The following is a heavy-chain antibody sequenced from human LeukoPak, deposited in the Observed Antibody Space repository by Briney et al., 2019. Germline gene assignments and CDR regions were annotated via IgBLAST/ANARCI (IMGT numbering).Heavy chain of an antibody. CDR3: ARDYGDPEDYYGMDV. J-gene: IGHJ6*02. CDR1: GFTFSSYA. Sequence: GGSLRLSCAASGFTFSSYAMHWVRQAPGKGLEWVAVISYDGSNKYYADSVKGRFTISRDNSKNTLYLQMNSLRAEDTAVYYCARDYGDPEDYYGMDVWGQGTTVTVSS. CDR2: ISYDGSNK. V-gene: IGHV3-30-3*01. D-gene: IGHD4-17*01.